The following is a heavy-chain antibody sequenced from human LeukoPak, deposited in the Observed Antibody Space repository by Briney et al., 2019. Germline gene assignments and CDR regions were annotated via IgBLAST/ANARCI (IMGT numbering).Heavy chain of an antibody. Sequence: PSETLSLTCSVSGGSISRGSYYWNWIRQPAGKGLEWMGRIYNSGSTNYNPSLKSRLTISLDTSKNQFSLNLSSVTAADTAVYYCAKDVSLPPDIVVVPPAPFDYWGQGTLVTVSS. D-gene: IGHD2-2*01. CDR3: AKDVSLPPDIVVVPPAPFDY. J-gene: IGHJ4*02. CDR1: GGSISRGSYY. CDR2: IYNSGST. V-gene: IGHV4-61*02.